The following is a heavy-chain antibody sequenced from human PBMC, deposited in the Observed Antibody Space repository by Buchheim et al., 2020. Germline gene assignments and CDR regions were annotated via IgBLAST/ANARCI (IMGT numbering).Heavy chain of an antibody. V-gene: IGHV3-48*04. CDR1: GFTFSSYS. CDR2: ISSSSSTI. Sequence: EVQLVESGGGLVQPGGSLRLSCAASGFTFSSYSMNWVRQAPGKGLEWVSYISSSSSTIYYADSVKGRFTISRDNAKNSLYLQMNSLRAEDTAVYYCARVKRVRGFLEWTDYYYYGMDVWGQGTT. CDR3: ARVKRVRGFLEWTDYYYYGMDV. D-gene: IGHD3-3*01. J-gene: IGHJ6*02.